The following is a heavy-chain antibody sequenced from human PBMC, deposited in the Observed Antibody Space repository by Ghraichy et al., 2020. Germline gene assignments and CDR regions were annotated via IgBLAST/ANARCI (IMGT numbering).Heavy chain of an antibody. CDR2: IYYSGST. Sequence: SQTLSLTCTVSGGSISSYYWSWIRQPPGKGLEWIGYIYYSGSTNYNPSLKSRVTISVDTSKNQSSLKLSSVTAADTAVYYCARGGMGWLPHWGQGTLVTVSS. CDR1: GGSISSYY. J-gene: IGHJ4*02. CDR3: ARGGMGWLPH. V-gene: IGHV4-59*01. D-gene: IGHD5-12*01.